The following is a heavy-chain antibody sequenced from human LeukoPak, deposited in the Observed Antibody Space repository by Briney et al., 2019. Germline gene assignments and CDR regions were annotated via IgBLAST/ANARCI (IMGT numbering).Heavy chain of an antibody. D-gene: IGHD3-9*01. CDR1: GFVFEDYT. Sequence: GGSLRLSCAASGFVFEDYTVHWVRQAPGKGLEWVPLISSDAATINYADSVRGRFTISRDNTKNSLYLQMNSLRPEDTAVYYCAKWGRTYDILTGYSYWGQGTLVTVSS. CDR2: ISSDAATI. CDR3: AKWGRTYDILTGYSY. J-gene: IGHJ4*02. V-gene: IGHV3-43*01.